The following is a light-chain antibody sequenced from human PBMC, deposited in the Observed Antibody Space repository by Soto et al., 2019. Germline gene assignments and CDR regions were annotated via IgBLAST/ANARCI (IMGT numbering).Light chain of an antibody. Sequence: DIQMTQYPSSLSASVGDRVTITCQASQDISNYLNWYQQKPGKAPKLLIYDASNLETGVPSRFSGSGSGTDFTFTISSLQPEDIATYYCQQYDNLPPYTFGQGTRLENK. J-gene: IGKJ5*01. CDR1: QDISNY. V-gene: IGKV1-33*01. CDR3: QQYDNLPPYT. CDR2: DAS.